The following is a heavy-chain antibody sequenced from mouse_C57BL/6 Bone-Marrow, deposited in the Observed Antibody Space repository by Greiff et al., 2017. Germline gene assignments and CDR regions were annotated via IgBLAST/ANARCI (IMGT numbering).Heavy chain of an antibody. V-gene: IGHV1-64*01. D-gene: IGHD2-4*01. Sequence: QVQLQQSGAELVKPGASVKLSCKASGYTFTNYWMHWVKQRPGQGLEWIGMMHPNGGSPDYNEKFKSEATLSVDKSARPAYMELSSLTSEDSAVYYCARSDDYDDYTMDYWGQGTSVTVSS. CDR1: GYTFTNYW. J-gene: IGHJ4*01. CDR2: MHPNGGSP. CDR3: ARSDDYDDYTMDY.